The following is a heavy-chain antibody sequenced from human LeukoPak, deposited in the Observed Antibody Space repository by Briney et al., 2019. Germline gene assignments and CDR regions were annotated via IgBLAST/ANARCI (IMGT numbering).Heavy chain of an antibody. J-gene: IGHJ3*02. CDR3: ARDRGMITFGGVYPDAFDI. CDR2: ISYSGIT. D-gene: IGHD3-16*01. V-gene: IGHV4-39*07. CDR1: GVSVTTSGYY. Sequence: PSETLSLTCTVFGVSVTTSGYYGAWIRQPPGRGLEWIGSISYSGITYYKPSLRGRVTISGDTAKNQFSLKLSSVTAADTAVYYCARDRGMITFGGVYPDAFDIWGQGTMVTVSS.